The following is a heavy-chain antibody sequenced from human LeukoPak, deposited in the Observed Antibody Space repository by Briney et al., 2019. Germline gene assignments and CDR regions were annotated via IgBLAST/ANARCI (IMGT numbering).Heavy chain of an antibody. CDR3: ARDLAIAAAPYGMGV. CDR1: GYTFTRYY. CDR2: INPSGGRT. D-gene: IGHD6-13*01. Sequence: GASVKVSCKASGYTFTRYYLHWVRQAPGQGLEWMGIINPSGGRTNNAQQFQGRVTMTRDTSTSTVYMQLSSLRSEDTAVYYCARDLAIAAAPYGMGVWGQGTTVTVSS. V-gene: IGHV1-46*01. J-gene: IGHJ6*02.